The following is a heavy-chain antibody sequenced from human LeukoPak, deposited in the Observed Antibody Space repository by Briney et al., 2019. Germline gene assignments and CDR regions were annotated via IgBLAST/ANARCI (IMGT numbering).Heavy chain of an antibody. Sequence: SVKVSCKASGGTFSSYAISWVRQAPGQGLEWMGGIIPIFGTANYAQKFQGRVTITADESTSTAYMELSSLRSEDTAVYYCARGYCSSTGCYGPYYYYGMDVWGQGTTVTVSS. CDR2: IIPIFGTA. V-gene: IGHV1-69*13. D-gene: IGHD2-2*01. J-gene: IGHJ6*02. CDR3: ARGYCSSTGCYGPYYYYGMDV. CDR1: GGTFSSYA.